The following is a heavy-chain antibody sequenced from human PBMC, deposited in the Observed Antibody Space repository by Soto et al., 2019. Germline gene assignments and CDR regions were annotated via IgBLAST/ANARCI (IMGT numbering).Heavy chain of an antibody. Sequence: PGGSLRLSCAASGFTFSSYGMHWVRQAPGKGLEWVAVISYDGSNKYYADSVKGRFTISRDNSKNTLYLQMNSLRAEDTAVYYCAKDLGYYDSSGYYIVYYYYGMDVWGQGTTVTVSS. CDR2: ISYDGSNK. J-gene: IGHJ6*02. V-gene: IGHV3-30*18. CDR3: AKDLGYYDSSGYYIVYYYYGMDV. CDR1: GFTFSSYG. D-gene: IGHD3-22*01.